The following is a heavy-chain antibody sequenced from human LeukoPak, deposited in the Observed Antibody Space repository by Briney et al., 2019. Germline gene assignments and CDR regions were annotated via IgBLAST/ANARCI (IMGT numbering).Heavy chain of an antibody. J-gene: IGHJ4*02. CDR2: INSDSSIM. CDR3: IRDLFDDYSLDY. V-gene: IGHV3-21*01. D-gene: IGHD3-16*01. Sequence: GGSVRLSCAASGFTFSSYSMNWVRQAPGKGLEWVSSINSDSSIMYYAESVKGRFTISRDNARNSLYLQMNSLRAEDTAVYYCIRDLFDDYSLDYWGQGALVTVSS. CDR1: GFTFSSYS.